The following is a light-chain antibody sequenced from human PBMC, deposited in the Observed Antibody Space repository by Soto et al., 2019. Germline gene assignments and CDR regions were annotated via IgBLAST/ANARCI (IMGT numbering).Light chain of an antibody. J-gene: IGKJ1*01. Sequence: ENVLTQSPGTLSWSPGERATLSCRASQSVSSNFLAWYQQKHGQAPRLLIYGASNRATGIPDRFSGSGYGTDFTLTISRLEPEDFAVYYCQQYNNWSWTFGQGTKVDIK. CDR3: QQYNNWSWT. CDR1: QSVSSNF. V-gene: IGKV3-20*01. CDR2: GAS.